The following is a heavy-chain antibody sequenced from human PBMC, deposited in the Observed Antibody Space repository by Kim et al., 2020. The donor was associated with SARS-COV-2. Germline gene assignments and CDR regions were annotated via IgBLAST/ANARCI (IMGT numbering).Heavy chain of an antibody. CDR1: GDSVSSGSHY. CDR3: ARHIPLSGYFDH. Sequence: SETLSLTCSVSGDSVSSGSHYWGWIRQPPGKGLEWIGSMYYFGDTHYNPSLKSRVTISVDTSKNQVSLRLNPVTAADTALYYAARHIPLSGYFDHWGQGT. D-gene: IGHD3-22*01. V-gene: IGHV4-39*01. CDR2: MYYFGDT. J-gene: IGHJ4*02.